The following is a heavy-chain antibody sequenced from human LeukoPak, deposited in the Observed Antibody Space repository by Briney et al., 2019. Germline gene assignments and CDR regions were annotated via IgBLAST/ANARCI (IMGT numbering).Heavy chain of an antibody. CDR3: ARGYSGYDFFNY. CDR1: GYTFTSYD. V-gene: IGHV1-8*01. D-gene: IGHD5-12*01. CDR2: MNPNSGNT. J-gene: IGHJ4*02. Sequence: ASVTVSCKASGYTFTSYDINWVRQAPGQGLEWMGWMNPNSGNTGYAQKFQGRVTMTRNTSISTAYMELSSLRSEDTAVYYCARGYSGYDFFNYWGQGTLVTVSS.